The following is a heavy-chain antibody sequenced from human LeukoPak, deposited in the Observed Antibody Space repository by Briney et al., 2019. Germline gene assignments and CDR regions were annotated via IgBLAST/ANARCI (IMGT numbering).Heavy chain of an antibody. CDR3: ARVARDSKLLWFGELVPSLPYYYYMDV. CDR2: ISAYNGKT. CDR1: GYTFTSYG. V-gene: IGHV1-18*01. D-gene: IGHD3-10*01. Sequence: GASVKVSCKASGYTFTSYGISWVRQAPGQGLEWMGWISAYNGKTNYAQKLQGRVTMTTDTSTSTAYMELRSLRSDDTAMYYCARVARDSKLLWFGELVPSLPYYYYMDVWGKGTTVTVSS. J-gene: IGHJ6*03.